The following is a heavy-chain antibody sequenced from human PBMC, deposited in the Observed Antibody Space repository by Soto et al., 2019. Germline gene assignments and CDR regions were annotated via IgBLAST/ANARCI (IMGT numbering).Heavy chain of an antibody. CDR1: GDSMSSSDYY. J-gene: IGHJ4*02. Sequence: SETLSLTCAVSGDSMSSSDYYWGWIRQPPGKGLEWIGSIYYSGSTYYNPSLQSRVAISVDTSKNQFSLKLESVTAADTAIYYCARRTVNIRTFYSGLKTHCFDYWGQGAPVTVSS. CDR2: IYYSGST. D-gene: IGHD6-19*01. CDR3: ARRTVNIRTFYSGLKTHCFDY. V-gene: IGHV4-39*01.